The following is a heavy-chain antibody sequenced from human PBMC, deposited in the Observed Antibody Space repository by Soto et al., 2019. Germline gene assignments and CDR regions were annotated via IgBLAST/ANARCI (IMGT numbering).Heavy chain of an antibody. V-gene: IGHV3-23*05. J-gene: IGHJ4*02. CDR2: IDKSGSNT. D-gene: IGHD2-8*01. CDR3: VSWVSANFDF. Sequence: PGGSLRLSCAASILTFRGLGTSWVRQAPGKGLEWVATIDKSGSNTHYADSVRGRFTISRDNSRNTLDLHMSNLRAEDTALYFCVSWVSANFDFWGQGTLVTVSS. CDR1: ILTFRGLG.